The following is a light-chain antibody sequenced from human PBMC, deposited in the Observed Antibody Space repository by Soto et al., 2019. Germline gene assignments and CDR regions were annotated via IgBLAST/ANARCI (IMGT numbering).Light chain of an antibody. Sequence: DIVLTQSPATLSVSPGDRVTLSCRASESLFGLLAWYQQKTAQAPRLLMYGVSTRATGIPARFSGGGSATDFTLTISSLQSEDSAFYFCQSYNDWPFASGLGTRLEI. CDR2: GVS. CDR3: QSYNDWPFA. CDR1: ESLFGL. J-gene: IGKJ2*01. V-gene: IGKV3-15*01.